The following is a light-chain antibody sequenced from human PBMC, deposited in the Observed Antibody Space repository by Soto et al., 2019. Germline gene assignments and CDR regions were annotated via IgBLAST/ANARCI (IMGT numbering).Light chain of an antibody. Sequence: AIQMTQSPSSLSASVGDRVTITCRASQVIRNDLGWYQQKPGKAPKLLIYAASTLHSGVTSRFSGSGSATEFTLTISTLHPDDFATYYCVQDYDYPRTFGQGTKV. V-gene: IGKV1-6*01. CDR2: AAS. CDR3: VQDYDYPRT. J-gene: IGKJ1*01. CDR1: QVIRND.